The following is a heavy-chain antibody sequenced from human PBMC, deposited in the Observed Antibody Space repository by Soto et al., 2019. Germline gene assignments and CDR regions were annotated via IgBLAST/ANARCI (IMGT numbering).Heavy chain of an antibody. Sequence: ASVKVSCKASGYTFTGYYMHWVRQAPGQGLEWMGWINPNSGGTNYAQKFQDRVTMTRDTSISTAYMELSRLRSDDTAVYYCAREVSISSCWLVHYYYVMDVWAEAITVTVTS. CDR3: AREVSISSCWLVHYYYVMDV. D-gene: IGHD6-13*01. CDR1: GYTFTGYY. J-gene: IGHJ6*04. CDR2: INPNSGGT. V-gene: IGHV1-2*02.